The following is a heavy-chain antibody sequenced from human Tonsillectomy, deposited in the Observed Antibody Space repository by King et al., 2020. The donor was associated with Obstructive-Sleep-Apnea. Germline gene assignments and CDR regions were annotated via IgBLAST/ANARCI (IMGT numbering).Heavy chain of an antibody. J-gene: IGHJ4*02. CDR2: IYCNDDK. CDR3: AQTDDFGLDY. D-gene: IGHD4/OR15-4a*01. V-gene: IGHV2-5*01. Sequence: TLKESGPTLVKPTQTLTLTCTFSGFSLSTSGVGVGWIRQPPGKALEWLALIYCNDDKRYSPSVKSRLTITKDPSKNQVVLTMTNMDPVDTATYYCAQTDDFGLDYWGQGTLVTVSS. CDR1: GFSLSTSGVG.